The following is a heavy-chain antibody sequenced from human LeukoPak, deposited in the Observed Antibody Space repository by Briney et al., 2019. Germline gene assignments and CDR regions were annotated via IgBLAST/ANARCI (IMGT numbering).Heavy chain of an antibody. J-gene: IGHJ4*02. V-gene: IGHV4-34*01. CDR1: GGSFSGYF. D-gene: IGHD3-10*01. CDR3: VKGSGTQEFGY. CDR2: INHNGIT. Sequence: SETLSLTCAVYGGSFSGYFWSWVRQPPGKGLEWIGEINHNGITNYNPSLKSRVTISVDTSKNQFSLKLSSVTAADTAVYYCVKGSGTQEFGYWGQGTLVTVSS.